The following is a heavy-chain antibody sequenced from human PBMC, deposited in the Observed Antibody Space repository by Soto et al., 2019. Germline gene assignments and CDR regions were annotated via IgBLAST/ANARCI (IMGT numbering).Heavy chain of an antibody. V-gene: IGHV3-23*01. D-gene: IGHD3-3*01. CDR3: AKSEVLRFLEWLLY. CDR1: GFTFSSYA. Sequence: GGSLRLSCAASGFTFSSYAVSWVRQAPGKGLEWVSAISGSGGSTYYADSVKGRFTISRDNSKNTLYLQMNSLRAEDTAVYYCAKSEVLRFLEWLLYWGKGTTVTVSS. J-gene: IGHJ6*04. CDR2: ISGSGGST.